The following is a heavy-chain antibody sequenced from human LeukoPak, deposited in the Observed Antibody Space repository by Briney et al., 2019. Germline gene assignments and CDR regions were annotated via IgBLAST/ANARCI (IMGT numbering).Heavy chain of an antibody. CDR1: GGSISSSNW. CDR3: ARRGYRRNWFDP. D-gene: IGHD5-18*01. CDR2: INHSGST. V-gene: IGHV4-4*02. Sequence: SETLSLTCAVSGGSISSSNWWSWVRQPPGKGLEWIGEINHSGSTNYNPSLKSRVTISVDTSKNQFSLKLSSVTAADTAVYYCARRGYRRNWFDPWGQGTLVTVSS. J-gene: IGHJ5*02.